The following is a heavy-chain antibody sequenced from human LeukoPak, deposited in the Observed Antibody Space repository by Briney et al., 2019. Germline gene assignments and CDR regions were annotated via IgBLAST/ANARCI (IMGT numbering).Heavy chain of an antibody. Sequence: GGSLRLSCAASGFTVSSNYMSWVRQAPGKGLEWVSVIYSGGSTYYADSVKGRFTISRDNSKNTLYLQMNSLRAGDTAVYYCAIFGDYYYYGMDVWGQGTTVTVSS. J-gene: IGHJ6*02. V-gene: IGHV3-66*02. CDR1: GFTVSSNY. CDR3: AIFGDYYYYGMDV. D-gene: IGHD2-21*01. CDR2: IYSGGST.